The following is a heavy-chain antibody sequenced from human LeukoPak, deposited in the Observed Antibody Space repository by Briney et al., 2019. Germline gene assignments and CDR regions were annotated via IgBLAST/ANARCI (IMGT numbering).Heavy chain of an antibody. CDR2: IYHSGST. CDR1: GFTLSSYDM. J-gene: IGHJ4*02. V-gene: IGHV4-4*02. Sequence: GSLRPSCAASGFTLSSYDMSWVRQAPGKGLEWIGEIYHSGSTNYNPSLKSRVTISVDKSKNQFSLKLSSVTAADTAVYYCASYGSGSYGGEFDYWGQGTLVTVSS. CDR3: ASYGSGSYGGEFDY. D-gene: IGHD3-10*01.